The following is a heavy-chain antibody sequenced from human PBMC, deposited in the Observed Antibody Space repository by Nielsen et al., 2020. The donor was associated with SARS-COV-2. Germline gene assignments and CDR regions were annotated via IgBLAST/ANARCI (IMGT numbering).Heavy chain of an antibody. CDR2: ISWNSGSI. V-gene: IGHV3-9*01. J-gene: IGHJ4*02. D-gene: IGHD3-22*01. CDR3: AKDISWGYYDSTTGGPYFDY. Sequence: SLKISCAASGFTFDDYAMHRVRQAPGKGLEWVSGISWNSGSIGYADSVKGRFTISRDNAKNSLYLQMNSLRAEDTALYYCAKDISWGYYDSTTGGPYFDYWGQGTLVTVSS. CDR1: GFTFDDYA.